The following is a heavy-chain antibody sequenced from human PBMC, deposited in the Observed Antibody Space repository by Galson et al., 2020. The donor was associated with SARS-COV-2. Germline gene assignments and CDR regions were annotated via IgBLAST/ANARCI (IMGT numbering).Heavy chain of an antibody. Sequence: ETSETLSLTCTVSGGSISSGGYYWSWIRQHPGKGLEWIWYIYYSGSTYYNPSLKSLVTISVDTSTNQFSLKLSSVTAADTAVYYCARGSITIFGVVTNFDYWGQGTLVTVSS. CDR3: ARGSITIFGVVTNFDY. CDR1: GGSISSGGYY. V-gene: IGHV4-31*01. J-gene: IGHJ4*02. D-gene: IGHD3-3*01. CDR2: IYYSGST.